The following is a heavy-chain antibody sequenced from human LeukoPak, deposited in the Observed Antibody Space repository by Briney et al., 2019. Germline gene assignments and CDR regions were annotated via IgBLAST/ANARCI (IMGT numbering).Heavy chain of an antibody. V-gene: IGHV3-9*01. CDR3: ARDSSEWLLENWFDP. D-gene: IGHD3-3*01. Sequence: QPGGSLRLSCAASGFTFDDYAMHWVRQAPGKGLEWVSGIAWDSGTIDYADSVKGRFTISRDNSKNTLYLQMNSLRAEDTAVYYCARDSSEWLLENWFDPWGQGTLVTVSS. CDR2: IAWDSGTI. CDR1: GFTFDDYA. J-gene: IGHJ5*02.